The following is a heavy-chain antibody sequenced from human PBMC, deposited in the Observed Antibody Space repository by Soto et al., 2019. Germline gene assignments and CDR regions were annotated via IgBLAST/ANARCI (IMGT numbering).Heavy chain of an antibody. J-gene: IGHJ3*02. CDR3: ARIATSGGGDAFDI. CDR2: ILSDEINK. Sequence: QVQLVESGGGVVPPGRSLSLSCAASGFTFSNYAMHWVRQAPGKGLEWVAAILSDEINKYSADSVKGRFTISRDQSKTTLYLQMNSLRPEDTAVYYCARIATSGGGDAFDIWGQGTMVTVSS. D-gene: IGHD6-13*01. CDR1: GFTFSNYA. V-gene: IGHV3-30-3*01.